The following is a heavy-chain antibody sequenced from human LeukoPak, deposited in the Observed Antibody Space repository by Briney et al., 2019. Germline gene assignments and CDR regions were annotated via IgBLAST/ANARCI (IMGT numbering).Heavy chain of an antibody. CDR1: GGSISSYY. J-gene: IGHJ4*02. V-gene: IGHV4-59*01. CDR3: ARVGYDFWSGYLDY. D-gene: IGHD3-3*01. CDR2: IYYSGST. Sequence: SETLSLTCTVSGGSISSYYWSWIRQPPGEGLEWIGYIYYSGSTNYNPSLESRVTISVDTSKNQFSLKLSSVTAADTAVYYCARVGYDFWSGYLDYWGQGTLVTVSS.